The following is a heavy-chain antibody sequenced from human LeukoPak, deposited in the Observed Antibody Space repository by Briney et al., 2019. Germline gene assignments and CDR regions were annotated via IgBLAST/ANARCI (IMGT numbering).Heavy chain of an antibody. D-gene: IGHD6-6*01. V-gene: IGHV4-39*07. J-gene: IGHJ5*02. CDR2: IYYSGST. Sequence: SETLSLTCTVSGGSISSSSYYWGWIRQPPGKGLEWIGSIYYSGSTYYNPSLKSRVTISVDTSKNQFSLKLSSVTAADTAVYYCARDRVVSSIAAHWFDPWGQGTLVTVSS. CDR3: ARDRVVSSIAAHWFDP. CDR1: GGSISSSSYY.